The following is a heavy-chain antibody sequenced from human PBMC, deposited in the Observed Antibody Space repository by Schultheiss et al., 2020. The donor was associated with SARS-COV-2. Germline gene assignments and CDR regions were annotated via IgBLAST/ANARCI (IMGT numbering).Heavy chain of an antibody. CDR2: IYHSGST. D-gene: IGHD1-20*01. Sequence: SETLSLTCAVSGGSLRRLPFFLWVRQPPGKGLEWIGEIYHSGSTNYNPSLKSRVTISVDKSKNQFSLKLSSVTAADAAVYYCARVGRGWITGTSYYYYYMDVWGKGTTVTVSS. J-gene: IGHJ6*03. CDR1: GGSLRRLPF. V-gene: IGHV4-4*02. CDR3: ARVGRGWITGTSYYYYYMDV.